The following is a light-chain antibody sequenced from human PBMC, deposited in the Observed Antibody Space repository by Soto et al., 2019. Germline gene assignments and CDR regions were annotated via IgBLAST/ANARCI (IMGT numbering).Light chain of an antibody. V-gene: IGKV3-20*01. CDR1: QSVSSSY. Sequence: EIVLTQSPGTLSLSPGERATLSCRASQSVSSSYLAWYQQKPGQAPRLLIYGASSRATGIPDRFSGSGSGTDFTLTISRLEPEDFAVYYCQQYYSTPVTFGQGTKLGIK. CDR3: QQYYSTPVT. J-gene: IGKJ2*01. CDR2: GAS.